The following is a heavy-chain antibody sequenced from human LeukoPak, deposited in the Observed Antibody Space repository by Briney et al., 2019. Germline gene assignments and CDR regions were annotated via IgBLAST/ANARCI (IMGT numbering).Heavy chain of an antibody. Sequence: GGSLRLSCAASGFSFNSYAMNWVRQVPGKGLEWVSDITGPADVTTYADSVKGRFTISRDNSKNTVFLQMDSLRAEDTAVYYCAKDRVSGDGYNFLDYWGQGTLVTVSS. CDR1: GFSFNSYA. CDR3: AKDRVSGDGYNFLDY. J-gene: IGHJ4*02. D-gene: IGHD5-24*01. V-gene: IGHV3-23*01. CDR2: ITGPADVT.